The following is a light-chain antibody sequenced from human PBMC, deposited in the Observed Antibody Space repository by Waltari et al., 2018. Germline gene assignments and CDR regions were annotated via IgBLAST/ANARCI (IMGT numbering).Light chain of an antibody. V-gene: IGKV3-20*01. J-gene: IGKJ1*01. Sequence: SNRFWALCEPKPGPDARGRIYGGSTRATGMPDSFSGSGSGTDFSLTISGLEPEDSAVYYCQHHFRLPATFGQGTKVEI. CDR3: QHHFRLPAT. CDR2: GGS. CDR1: SNRF.